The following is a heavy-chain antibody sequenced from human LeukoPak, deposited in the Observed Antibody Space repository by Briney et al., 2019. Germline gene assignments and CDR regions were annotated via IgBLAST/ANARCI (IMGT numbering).Heavy chain of an antibody. J-gene: IGHJ4*02. CDR2: INPNSGGT. CDR3: ARGHVEMATISPQGVDY. CDR1: GYTFTGYY. V-gene: IGHV1-2*02. D-gene: IGHD5-24*01. Sequence: GASVKVSCKASGYTFTGYYMHWVRQAPGQGLEWMGWINPNSGGTNYAQKFQGRVTMTRDTSISTAYMELSRLRSDDTAVYYCARGHVEMATISPQGVDYWGQGTLVTVSS.